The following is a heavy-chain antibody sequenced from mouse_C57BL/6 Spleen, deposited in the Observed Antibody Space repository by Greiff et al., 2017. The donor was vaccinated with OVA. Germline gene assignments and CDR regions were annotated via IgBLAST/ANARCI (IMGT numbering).Heavy chain of an antibody. CDR1: GYTFTSYW. D-gene: IGHD1-1*01. V-gene: IGHV1-52*01. J-gene: IGHJ2*01. Sequence: QVQLQQPGAELVRPGSSVKLSCKASGYTFTSYWMHWVKQRPIQGLEWIGNIDPSDSETHYNQKFKDKATLTVAKSSSTAYMQLSSLTSEDSAVYYCARRGGSSIYFDYWGQGTTLTVSS. CDR2: IDPSDSET. CDR3: ARRGGSSIYFDY.